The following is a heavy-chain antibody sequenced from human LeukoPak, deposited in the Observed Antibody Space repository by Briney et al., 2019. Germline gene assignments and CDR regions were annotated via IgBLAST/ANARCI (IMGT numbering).Heavy chain of an antibody. CDR2: IYPGDSDT. CDR3: ARPKSGTYYYFDY. J-gene: IGHJ4*02. Sequence: GESLKISCKGSGYSFTSYWVAWVRQMPGKGLEWMGIIYPGDSDTRYSPSFQGQVTISADKSIRTAYLQWNSLKASDTAMYYCARPKSGTYYYFDYWGQGTLVTVSS. D-gene: IGHD1-26*01. V-gene: IGHV5-51*01. CDR1: GYSFTSYW.